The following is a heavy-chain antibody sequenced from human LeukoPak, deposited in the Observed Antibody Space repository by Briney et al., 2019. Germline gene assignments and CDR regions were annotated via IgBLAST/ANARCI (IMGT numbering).Heavy chain of an antibody. D-gene: IGHD3-22*01. V-gene: IGHV1-46*01. CDR1: GYTFTSYY. J-gene: IGHJ3*02. Sequence: ASVKVSCKASGYTFTSYYMHWVRQAPGQGLEWMGIINPSGGSTSYAQKFQGRVTMTRDTSTSTVYMELSSQRSEDTAVYYCARDSPITMIVGDAFDIWGQGTMVTVSS. CDR3: ARDSPITMIVGDAFDI. CDR2: INPSGGST.